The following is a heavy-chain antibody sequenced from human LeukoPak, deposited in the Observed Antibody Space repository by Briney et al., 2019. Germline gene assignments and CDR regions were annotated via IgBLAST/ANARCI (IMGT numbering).Heavy chain of an antibody. D-gene: IGHD6-13*01. CDR2: IKQDGSEK. CDR1: GCTFSSYW. Sequence: PGGSLRLSCAASGCTFSSYWMSWVRQAPGKGLEWVANIKQDGSEKYYVDSVKGRFTISRDNAKNSLYLQMNSLRAEDTAVYYCARDRTSVIAAAGNWFDPWGQGTLVTVSS. V-gene: IGHV3-7*01. J-gene: IGHJ5*02. CDR3: ARDRTSVIAAAGNWFDP.